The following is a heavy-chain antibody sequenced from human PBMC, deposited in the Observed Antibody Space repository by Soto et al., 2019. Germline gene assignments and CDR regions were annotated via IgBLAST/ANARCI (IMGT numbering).Heavy chain of an antibody. J-gene: IGHJ4*02. CDR1: GDSVSSKTAA. CDR2: TYYRSRWYN. V-gene: IGHV6-1*01. Sequence: SQTPSLPCAVSGDSVSSKTAAWNWIRQSPSRGLEWLGRTYYRSRWYNEYAVSVKSRITINPDTSKNQFSLQLNSVTPEDTAVYYCARTTSVFDYWGQGTQVTVSS. D-gene: IGHD1-1*01. CDR3: ARTTSVFDY.